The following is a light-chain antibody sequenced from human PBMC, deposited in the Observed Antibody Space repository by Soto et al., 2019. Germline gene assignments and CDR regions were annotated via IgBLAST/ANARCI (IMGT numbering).Light chain of an antibody. CDR3: QQYDDLPIT. J-gene: IGKJ5*01. CDR1: QDISNF. CDR2: DAS. V-gene: IGKV1-33*01. Sequence: DIQMTQFPSSLSASVGDRVTITCQASQDISNFLNWYQQKPGKAPKLLIYDASNLERGVPSRFSGSGSGTDFTFTISSLQPEDIATYYCQQYDDLPITFGQGTRLENK.